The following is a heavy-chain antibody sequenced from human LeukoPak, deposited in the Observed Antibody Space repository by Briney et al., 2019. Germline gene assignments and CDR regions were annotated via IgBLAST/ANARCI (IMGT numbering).Heavy chain of an antibody. CDR3: ARVFSSSWYSAFDI. D-gene: IGHD6-13*01. V-gene: IGHV3-64*01. CDR1: GFTFSSYA. CDR2: INSDGGST. Sequence: PGGSLRLSCAASGFTFSSYAMHWVRQAPGKGLECVSAINSDGGSTNYANSLKGRFTISRDNPKNTLYLQMNSLRAEDRAVYYCARVFSSSWYSAFDIWGQGTMVTVSS. J-gene: IGHJ3*02.